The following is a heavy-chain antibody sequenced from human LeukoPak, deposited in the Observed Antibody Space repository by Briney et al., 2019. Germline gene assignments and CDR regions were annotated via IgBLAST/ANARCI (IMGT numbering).Heavy chain of an antibody. V-gene: IGHV4-34*01. CDR2: INHSGST. Sequence: SETLSLTCAVYGGSFSGYYWSWIRQPPGKGLEWIGEINHSGSTNYNPSLKSRVTTSVDTSKNQFSLKLSSVTAADTAVYYCARGSGRFGEQWYWGQGTLVTVSS. J-gene: IGHJ4*02. D-gene: IGHD3-10*01. CDR3: ARGSGRFGEQWY. CDR1: GGSFSGYY.